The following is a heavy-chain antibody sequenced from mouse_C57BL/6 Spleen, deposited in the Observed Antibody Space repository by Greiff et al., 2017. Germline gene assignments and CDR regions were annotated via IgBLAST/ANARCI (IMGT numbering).Heavy chain of an antibody. D-gene: IGHD2-4*01. CDR1: GFSFNTYA. V-gene: IGHV10-1*01. J-gene: IGHJ3*01. CDR3: VRHYDYDEGFAY. Sequence: EVQVVESGGGLVQPKGSLKLSCAASGFSFNTYAMNWVRQAPGQGLEWVARIRSKSNNYATYYADSVKDRFTISRDDSESMLYLQMNNLKTEDTAMYYCVRHYDYDEGFAYWGQGTLVTVSA. CDR2: IRSKSNNYAT.